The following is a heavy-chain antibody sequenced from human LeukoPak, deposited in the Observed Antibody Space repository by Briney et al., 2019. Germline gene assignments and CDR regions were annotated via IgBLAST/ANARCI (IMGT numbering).Heavy chain of an antibody. Sequence: PGGSLRLSCAASGFTFTTYAMNWVRQAPGKGLEWVSTISGSGGSTFYADSVKGRFTISRDNSKNTLYLQMNSLRAEDAAVYYCAKAPVTSCRGAYCYPFDYWGQGTLVTVSS. J-gene: IGHJ4*02. CDR3: AKAPVTSCRGAYCYPFDY. CDR1: GFTFTTYA. CDR2: ISGSGGST. V-gene: IGHV3-23*01. D-gene: IGHD2-21*01.